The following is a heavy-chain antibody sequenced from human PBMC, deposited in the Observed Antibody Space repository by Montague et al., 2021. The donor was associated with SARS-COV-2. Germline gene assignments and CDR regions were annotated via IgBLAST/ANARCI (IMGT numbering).Heavy chain of an antibody. CDR3: AKWGAITIFGVVPPGGYYYYGMDV. CDR1: GFTFSSYA. D-gene: IGHD3-3*01. J-gene: IGHJ6*02. Sequence: SLSLSFSASGFTFSSYAMSWVRQAPGKGLEWVSVIYSGGSSTYYADSVKGRFTISRDNSKNTLYLQMNSLRAEGTAVYYCAKWGAITIFGVVPPGGYYYYGMDVWGQGTTVTVSS. CDR2: IYSGGSST. V-gene: IGHV3-23*03.